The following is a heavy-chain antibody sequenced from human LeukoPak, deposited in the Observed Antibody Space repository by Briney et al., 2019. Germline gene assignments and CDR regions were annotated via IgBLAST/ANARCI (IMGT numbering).Heavy chain of an antibody. CDR3: ARVDLRLGEFNRIDY. V-gene: IGHV4-31*03. J-gene: IGHJ4*02. Sequence: SETLSLTCTVSGGSISSGGYYWSWIRQHPGKGLEWIGYIYYSGSTYYNPSLKSRVTISVDTSKNQFSLKLSSVTAADTAVYYCARVDLRLGEFNRIDYWGQGTTVTVSS. CDR1: GGSISSGGYY. D-gene: IGHD3-16*01. CDR2: IYYSGST.